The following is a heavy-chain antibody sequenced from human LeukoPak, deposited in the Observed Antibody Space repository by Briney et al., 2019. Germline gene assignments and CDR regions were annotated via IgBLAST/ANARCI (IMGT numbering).Heavy chain of an antibody. CDR1: GFTFSSYA. V-gene: IGHV3-23*01. CDR3: ATYGQVLLPFES. J-gene: IGHJ4*02. CDR2: ISGSGVNT. D-gene: IGHD2-8*02. Sequence: GGSLRLSCAASGFTFSSYAMSWVRQAPGKGLEWVSVISGSGVNTYYADSVRGRFTISRDNSKSTLSLQMNSLRAEDTAIYYCATYGQVLLPFESWGQGTLVTVSS.